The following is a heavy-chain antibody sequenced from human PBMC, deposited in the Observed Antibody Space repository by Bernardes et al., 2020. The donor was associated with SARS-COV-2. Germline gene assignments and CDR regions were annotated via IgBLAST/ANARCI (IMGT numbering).Heavy chain of an antibody. J-gene: IGHJ4*02. V-gene: IGHV3-15*01. D-gene: IGHD3-16*02. CDR1: GFTFSNAW. Sequence: GGSLRLSCAASGFTFSNAWMSWVRQAPGKGLEWVGRIKSKTDGGTTDYAAPVKGRFTISRDDSKNTQYLQMNSLKTEDTAVYYCTTDRTYDYVWGSYRYPDYWGQGTLVTVSS. CDR3: TTDRTYDYVWGSYRYPDY. CDR2: IKSKTDGGTT.